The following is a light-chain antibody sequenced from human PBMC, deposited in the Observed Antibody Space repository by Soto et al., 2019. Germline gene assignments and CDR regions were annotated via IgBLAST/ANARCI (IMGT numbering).Light chain of an antibody. CDR2: DAS. CDR1: QSVSNY. J-gene: IGKJ1*01. CDR3: QQYGSSGT. Sequence: EIVLTQSPATLSLSPGERATLSCRASQSVSNYLAWYQQKPGRTPTLLIYDASKRATGTPARLTGSGSGTEFTLTISRMEPEDFAVYYCQQYGSSGTFGQGTKVDIK. V-gene: IGKV3-11*01.